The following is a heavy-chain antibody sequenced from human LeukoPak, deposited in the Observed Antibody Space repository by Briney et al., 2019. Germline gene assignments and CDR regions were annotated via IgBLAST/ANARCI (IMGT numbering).Heavy chain of an antibody. J-gene: IGHJ4*02. Sequence: GGSLRLSCAASGFTFSGYAMTWVRQAPGKGLGRVSVITGSGTSTYYADSVKGRFTISRDSSKNTLYLQMNSLRIEDTAVYYCAKGRYCSTASCYTDYWGQGTLVTVSS. D-gene: IGHD2-2*02. CDR3: AKGRYCSTASCYTDY. CDR2: ITGSGTST. V-gene: IGHV3-23*01. CDR1: GFTFSGYA.